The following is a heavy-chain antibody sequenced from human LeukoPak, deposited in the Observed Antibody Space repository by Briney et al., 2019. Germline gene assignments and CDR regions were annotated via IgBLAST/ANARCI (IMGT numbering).Heavy chain of an antibody. Sequence: GGSLGLSCTASGFTFSGHWIHWVRQPPGMGLVWVSRINERGTDSMYAESVKGRFTISRDNAKNTVYLQMNSLRAEDTAVYYCVRDETLWTLDWWGQGTLVSVSS. CDR2: INERGTDS. J-gene: IGHJ4*02. CDR3: VRDETLWTLDW. D-gene: IGHD1-1*01. V-gene: IGHV3-74*03. CDR1: GFTFSGHW.